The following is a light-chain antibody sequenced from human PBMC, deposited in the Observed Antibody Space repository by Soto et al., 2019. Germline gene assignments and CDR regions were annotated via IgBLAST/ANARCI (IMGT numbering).Light chain of an antibody. CDR1: QNVDSR. V-gene: IGKV3-15*01. J-gene: IGKJ2*01. CDR3: QQYSNWPPYT. CDR2: STS. Sequence: EMVMTQSPATLSVSPGDRATLSCRASQNVDSRLAWYQQKPGQAPRLLIYSTSTRATGVPARFTGSGSGTEFTLTISSLQSEDFALYYCQQYSNWPPYTFGQGTKLEIK.